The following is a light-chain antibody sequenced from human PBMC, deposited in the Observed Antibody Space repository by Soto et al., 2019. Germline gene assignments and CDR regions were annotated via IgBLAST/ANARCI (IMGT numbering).Light chain of an antibody. CDR1: QSVSSN. CDR3: QQYGSLGT. CDR2: GAS. V-gene: IGKV3-15*01. J-gene: IGKJ1*01. Sequence: EIVMTQSPATLSVSPGERATLSCGASQSVSSNLAWYQQKPGQAPRLLIYGASTRATGIPARFSGSGSGTDFTLTISRLEPEDFAVYYCQQYGSLGTFGQGTKVDIK.